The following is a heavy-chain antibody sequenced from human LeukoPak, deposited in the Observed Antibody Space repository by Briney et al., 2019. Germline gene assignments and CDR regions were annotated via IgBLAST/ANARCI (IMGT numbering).Heavy chain of an antibody. Sequence: SQTLSLTCTVSGDSMTRGGYYWSWVRQHPGKCLEWVGFIYHRGTTFYNPSLESRATISVDTSQNQFSLKLTSVTAADTAVYYCARAVDYRNYFDYWGQGTLVTVSS. CDR1: GDSMTRGGYY. CDR2: IYHRGTT. CDR3: ARAVDYRNYFDY. D-gene: IGHD4-11*01. V-gene: IGHV4-31*03. J-gene: IGHJ4*02.